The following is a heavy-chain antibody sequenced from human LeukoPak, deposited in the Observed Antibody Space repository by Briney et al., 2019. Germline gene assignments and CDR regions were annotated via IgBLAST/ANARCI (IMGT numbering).Heavy chain of an antibody. D-gene: IGHD2-15*01. CDR3: AREENCSGGSCYYY. J-gene: IGHJ4*02. CDR1: GYTFTAYY. V-gene: IGHV1-2*06. CDR2: INPNSGGT. Sequence: ASVKGSCKASGYTFTAYYIHWVRQAPGQGLEWMGRINPNSGGTNCAQNFQGRVTMTRDTSITTAYMELNKLTSDDTAVYYCAREENCSGGSCYYYWGQGTLVTVSS.